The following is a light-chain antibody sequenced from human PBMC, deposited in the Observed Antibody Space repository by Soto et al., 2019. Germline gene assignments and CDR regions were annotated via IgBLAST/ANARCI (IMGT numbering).Light chain of an antibody. CDR2: STN. CDR1: SGSVSTTYY. Sequence: QTVVTQEPSFSVSPGGTVTLTCGLSSGSVSTTYYPSWYQQTPGQAPRTLIYSTNTRSSGVPDRFFGSILGNKAALAITGAQADDESNYYCVLYMGSGIGVFGGGTKLTVL. V-gene: IGLV8-61*01. CDR3: VLYMGSGIGV. J-gene: IGLJ3*02.